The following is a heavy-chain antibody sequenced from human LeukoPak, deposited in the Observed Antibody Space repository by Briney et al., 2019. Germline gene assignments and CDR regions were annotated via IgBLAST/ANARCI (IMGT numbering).Heavy chain of an antibody. D-gene: IGHD6-13*01. CDR2: INWNGGST. Sequence: GGSLRLSCAASGFTFDDYGMSWVRQAPGKGLEWVSGINWNGGSTGYADSVKGRFTISGDSAKNSLYLQMNSLRAEDTALYYCARDLAAAPENWFDPWGQGTLVTVSS. V-gene: IGHV3-20*04. CDR3: ARDLAAAPENWFDP. CDR1: GFTFDDYG. J-gene: IGHJ5*02.